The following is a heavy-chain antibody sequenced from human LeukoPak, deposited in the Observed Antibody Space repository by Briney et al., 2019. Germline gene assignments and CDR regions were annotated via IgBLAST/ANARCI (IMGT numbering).Heavy chain of an antibody. D-gene: IGHD3-16*01. CDR2: ISYDGSNK. J-gene: IGHJ4*02. CDR3: ARSGGGVTKYYFDY. V-gene: IGHV3-30-3*01. CDR1: GFTFSSYA. Sequence: GRSLRLSCAASGFTFSSYAMHWVRQAPGKGLEWVAVISYDGSNKYYADSVKGRFTISRDNSKNTLYLQMNSLRAEDTAVYYCARSGGGVTKYYFDYWGQGTLVTVSS.